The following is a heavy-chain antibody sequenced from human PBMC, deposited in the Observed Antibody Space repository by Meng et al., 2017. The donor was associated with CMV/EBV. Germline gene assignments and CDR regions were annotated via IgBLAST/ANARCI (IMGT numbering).Heavy chain of an antibody. V-gene: IGHV5-51*01. J-gene: IGHJ6*02. D-gene: IGHD2-2*01. CDR3: ARQSGEGVVVPAAIRYYYYGMDV. CDR1: GYSFTSYW. CDR2: IYPGDSDT. Sequence: GESLKISCKGSGYSFTSYWIGWVRQLPGKGLEWMGIIYPGDSDTRYSPSFQGQVTISADKSISTAYLQWSSLKASDTAMYYCARQSGEGVVVPAAIRYYYYGMDVWGQGTTVTVSS.